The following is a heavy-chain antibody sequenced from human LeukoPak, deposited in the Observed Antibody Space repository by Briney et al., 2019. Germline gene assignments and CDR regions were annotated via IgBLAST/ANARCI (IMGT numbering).Heavy chain of an antibody. CDR3: ARDSDYDILTGHMPFDY. CDR1: GYSISSGYY. V-gene: IGHV4-38-2*02. Sequence: PSETLSLTCTVSGYSISSGYYWGWIRQPPGKGLEWIGSNYHSGSTYYNPSLKSRVTISVDTSKNQFSLKLSSVTAADTAVYYCARDSDYDILTGHMPFDYWGQGALVTVSS. CDR2: NYHSGST. D-gene: IGHD3-9*01. J-gene: IGHJ4*02.